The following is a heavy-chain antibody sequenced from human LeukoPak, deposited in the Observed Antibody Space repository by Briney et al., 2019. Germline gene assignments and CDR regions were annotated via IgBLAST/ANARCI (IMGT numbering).Heavy chain of an antibody. Sequence: ASVKVSCKASGYTFTGYYMRWVRQAPGQGLEWMGRINPNSGGTNYAQKFQGRVTMTRDTSISTAYMELSRLRSDDTAVYYRAREGGFEDAFDIWGQGTMVTVSS. CDR1: GYTFTGYY. V-gene: IGHV1-2*06. CDR3: AREGGFEDAFDI. CDR2: INPNSGGT. J-gene: IGHJ3*02. D-gene: IGHD5-12*01.